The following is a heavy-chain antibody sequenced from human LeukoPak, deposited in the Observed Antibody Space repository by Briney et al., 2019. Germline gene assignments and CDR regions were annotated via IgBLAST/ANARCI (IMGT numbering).Heavy chain of an antibody. CDR2: VYDSWNN. J-gene: IGHJ4*02. CDR1: GDSINSGNSH. Sequence: SETLSLTCTVSGDSINSGNSHWTWIRQPPGKGLEWLGSVYDSWNNYYNPSLESRITMSVDTSKNQYSLELSSVIAADTAVCYCASYFVGNGGRGYWGQGALVTVSS. CDR3: ASYFVGNGGRGY. D-gene: IGHD3-10*02. V-gene: IGHV4-30-4*01.